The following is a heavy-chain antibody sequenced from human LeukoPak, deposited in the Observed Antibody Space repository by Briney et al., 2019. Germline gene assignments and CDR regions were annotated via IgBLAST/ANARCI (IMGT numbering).Heavy chain of an antibody. CDR3: ARSQTHYYYYYGMDV. Sequence: GGSLRLSCAASGFTFSSYAMHWVRQAPSKGLEWVANIKQDGSEKYYVDSVKGRFTISRDNAKNSLYLQMNSLRAEGTAVYYCARSQTHYYYYYGMDVWGQGTTVTVSS. J-gene: IGHJ6*02. V-gene: IGHV3-7*01. CDR2: IKQDGSEK. CDR1: GFTFSSYA.